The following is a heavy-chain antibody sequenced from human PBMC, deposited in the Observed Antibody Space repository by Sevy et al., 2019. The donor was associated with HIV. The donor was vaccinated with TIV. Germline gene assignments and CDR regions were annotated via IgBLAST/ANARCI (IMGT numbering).Heavy chain of an antibody. J-gene: IGHJ6*02. V-gene: IGHV3-7*03. CDR1: GFTFSNYW. Sequence: GGSLRLSCAASGFTFSNYWMSWVRQAPGKGLEWVANIKKDGSEKYYVDSVKGRFTISRDNAKNSLFLQMNSLRAEDPALYYCARDCSSTSCLWGLDVWGQGTTVTVSS. CDR2: IKKDGSEK. D-gene: IGHD2-2*01. CDR3: ARDCSSTSCLWGLDV.